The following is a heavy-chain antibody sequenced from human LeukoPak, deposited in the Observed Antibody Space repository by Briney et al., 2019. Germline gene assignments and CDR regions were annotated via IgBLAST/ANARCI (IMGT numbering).Heavy chain of an antibody. CDR3: ARQIASGTYYFDY. V-gene: IGHV5-51*01. J-gene: IGHJ4*02. Sequence: GESLKISCKGSGYSFTSYWIGWVRQTPGKGLEWMGIIYPGDSDVRYSPSFQGQVIISADKSISTAYLQWSSLKASDTAMYYCARQIASGTYYFDYWGQGTLVTVSS. CDR1: GYSFTSYW. D-gene: IGHD1-26*01. CDR2: IYPGDSDV.